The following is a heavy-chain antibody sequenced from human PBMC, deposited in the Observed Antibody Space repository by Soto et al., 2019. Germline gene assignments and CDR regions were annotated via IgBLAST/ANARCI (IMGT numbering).Heavy chain of an antibody. V-gene: IGHV1-18*01. J-gene: IGHJ4*02. CDR3: ARDLALFSGGYLCFDY. CDR1: THTHTNYD. CDR2: ISAYNGNT. D-gene: IGHD1-26*01. Sequence: ASDNVPCKPSTHTHTNYDISRLRQPPAQGLEREGWISAYNGNTNYAQKLQGRVTMTTDTSTSTAYMELRSLRSDDTAVYYCARDLALFSGGYLCFDYWGQGTLVTVSS.